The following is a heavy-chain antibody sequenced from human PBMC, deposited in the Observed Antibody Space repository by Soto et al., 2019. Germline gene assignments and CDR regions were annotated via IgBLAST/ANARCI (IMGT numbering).Heavy chain of an antibody. J-gene: IGHJ5*02. CDR3: ARSPYYYDSSGYGWFDP. D-gene: IGHD3-22*01. CDR1: GYTFTSYA. CDR2: INAGNGNT. Sequence: GASMKVSCKASGYTFTSYAMHCVRQAPGQRLEWMGWINAGNGNTKYSQKFQGRVTITRDTSASTAYMELSSLRSEDTAVYYCARSPYYYDSSGYGWFDPWGQGTLVTVSS. V-gene: IGHV1-3*01.